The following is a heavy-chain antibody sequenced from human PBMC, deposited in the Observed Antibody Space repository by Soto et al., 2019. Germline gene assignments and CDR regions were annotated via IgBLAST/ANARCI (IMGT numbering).Heavy chain of an antibody. CDR1: GGTFSSYA. D-gene: IGHD2-8*01. CDR3: ARDVSFVPTEVYPYYFDY. CDR2: IIPIFGTA. Sequence: GASVKVSCKASGGTFSSYAISWVRQAPGQGLEWMGGIIPIFGTANYAQKFQGRVTITADESTSTVYMELSSLRSEDTAVYYCARDVSFVPTEVYPYYFDYWGQGTLVTVSS. J-gene: IGHJ4*02. V-gene: IGHV1-69*13.